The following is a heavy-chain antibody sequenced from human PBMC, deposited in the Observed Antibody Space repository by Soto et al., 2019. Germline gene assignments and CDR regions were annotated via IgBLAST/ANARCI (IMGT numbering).Heavy chain of an antibody. D-gene: IGHD3-22*01. Sequence: PGGSLRLSCAASGFTFSSYWMHWVRQAPGKGLVWVSRINSDGSSTSYADSVKGRFTISRDNAKNTLYLQMNSLRAEDTAVYYCARGGWDYDSSGYYFVGSMDVWGQGTTVTVSS. J-gene: IGHJ6*02. CDR1: GFTFSSYW. V-gene: IGHV3-74*01. CDR2: INSDGSST. CDR3: ARGGWDYDSSGYYFVGSMDV.